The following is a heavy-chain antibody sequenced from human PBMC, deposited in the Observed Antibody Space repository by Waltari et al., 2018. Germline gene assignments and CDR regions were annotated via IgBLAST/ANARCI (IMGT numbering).Heavy chain of an antibody. D-gene: IGHD3-10*01. CDR1: GGSFSGYY. CDR3: ARERGQVRGVIITLLRRRKYNWFDP. J-gene: IGHJ5*02. CDR2: INHSGST. V-gene: IGHV4-34*01. Sequence: QVQLQQWGAGLLKPSETLSLTCAVYGGSFSGYYWSWIRQPPGKGLEWIGEINHSGSTNYNPYLKSRVTISVDTSKNQFSLKLSSVTAADTAVYHCARERGQVRGVIITLLRRRKYNWFDPWGQGTLVTVSS.